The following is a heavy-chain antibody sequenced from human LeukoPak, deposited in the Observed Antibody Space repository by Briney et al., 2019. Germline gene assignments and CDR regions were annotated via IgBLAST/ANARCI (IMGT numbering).Heavy chain of an antibody. D-gene: IGHD5-18*01. V-gene: IGHV4-59*01. CDR1: GGSISSYY. CDR3: GIGAVTAMGPFDY. Sequence: TSETLSLTCTVSGGSISSYYWSWIRQPPGKGLEWIGYIYYSGSTNYNPSLKSRVTISVDTSKNQFSLKLSSVTAADTAVYYCGIGAVTAMGPFDYWGQGTLVTVSS. J-gene: IGHJ4*02. CDR2: IYYSGST.